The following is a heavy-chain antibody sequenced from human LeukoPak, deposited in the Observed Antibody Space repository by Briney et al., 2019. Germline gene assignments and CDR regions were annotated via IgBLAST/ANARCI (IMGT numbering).Heavy chain of an antibody. CDR2: IIPILNIA. J-gene: IGHJ6*04. CDR1: VDSFTSYA. CDR3: ATYGDYEFAMDV. Sequence: SVKVSCKSSVDSFTSYAISCVRQAPGQGLEWMGRIIPILNIANYAQKFQGRVTITADKSTSTAYMELSSLTSEDTAVYYCATYGDYEFAMDVWGKGTTVIVSS. V-gene: IGHV1-69*04. D-gene: IGHD4-17*01.